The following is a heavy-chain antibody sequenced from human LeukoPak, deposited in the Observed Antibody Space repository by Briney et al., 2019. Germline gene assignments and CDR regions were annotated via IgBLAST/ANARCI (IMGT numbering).Heavy chain of an antibody. J-gene: IGHJ4*02. V-gene: IGHV1-3*01. Sequence: ASVKVSCKAPGYTFTSYAMHWVRQAPGQRLEWMGWINAGNGNTKYSQKFQGRVTITRDTSASTAYMELSSLRSDDTAVYYCARLLWFGELSPGHWGQGTLVTVSS. CDR2: INAGNGNT. D-gene: IGHD3-10*01. CDR3: ARLLWFGELSPGH. CDR1: GYTFTSYA.